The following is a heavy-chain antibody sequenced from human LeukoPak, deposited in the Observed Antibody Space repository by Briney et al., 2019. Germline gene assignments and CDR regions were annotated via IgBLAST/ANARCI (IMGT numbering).Heavy chain of an antibody. Sequence: SETLSLTCAVYGGSFSHYYWNWIRQSPGMGLEWIGEINDSGTINYNPSLMSRVTISLDKSKNQFSLRLSSATAADTAVYYCARRWNYGRNYYIDVWGKGATVSVSS. CDR2: INDSGTI. D-gene: IGHD1-7*01. CDR1: GGSFSHYY. CDR3: ARRWNYGRNYYIDV. J-gene: IGHJ6*03. V-gene: IGHV4-34*01.